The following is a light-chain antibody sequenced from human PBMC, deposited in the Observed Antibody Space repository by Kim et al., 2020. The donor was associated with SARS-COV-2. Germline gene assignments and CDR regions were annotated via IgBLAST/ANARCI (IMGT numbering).Light chain of an antibody. V-gene: IGKV3-11*01. CDR2: DTS. Sequence: LSPGERATRSCRASQSVYSYLAWYQQKPGQPPRLLIYDTSNRAPGIPARFSGSGSGTDFTLTISSLEPEDFAVYYCQQRYQWPLAFGGGTKVDIK. J-gene: IGKJ4*01. CDR1: QSVYSY. CDR3: QQRYQWPLA.